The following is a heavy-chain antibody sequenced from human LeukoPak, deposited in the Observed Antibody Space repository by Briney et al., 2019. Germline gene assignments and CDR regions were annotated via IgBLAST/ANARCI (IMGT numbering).Heavy chain of an antibody. CDR1: GFTFSSYA. V-gene: IGHV3-30-3*01. J-gene: IGHJ4*02. CDR2: ISYDGSNK. CDR3: ARATRFLATHFDY. D-gene: IGHD3-3*01. Sequence: PGGSLRLSCAASGFTFSSYAMSWVRQAPGKGLEWVAVISYDGSNKYYADSVKGRFTISRDNSKNTLYLQMNSLRAEDTAVYYCARATRFLATHFDYWGQGTLVTVSS.